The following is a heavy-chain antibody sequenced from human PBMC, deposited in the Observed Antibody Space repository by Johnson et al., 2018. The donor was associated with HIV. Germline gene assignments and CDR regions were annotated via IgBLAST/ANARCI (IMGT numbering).Heavy chain of an antibody. Sequence: QVQLVESGGGVVQPGGSLRLSCAASGFTFRSYGMHWVRQAPGKGLEWVAFIRYDASNKYYGDSVKGRFTISRDNSKNTLYLEMNSLRAEDTAVYYCAREAGTAFDIWGQGTMVTVSS. CDR3: AREAGTAFDI. V-gene: IGHV3-30*02. CDR2: IRYDASNK. J-gene: IGHJ3*02. CDR1: GFTFRSYG.